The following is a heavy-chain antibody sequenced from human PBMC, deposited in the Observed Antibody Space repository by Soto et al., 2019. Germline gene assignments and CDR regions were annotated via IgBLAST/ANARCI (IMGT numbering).Heavy chain of an antibody. D-gene: IGHD3-10*01. CDR2: ISGSGGNT. Sequence: EVQLLESGGGLVQPGGSLRLSCAASGFTFSSYAMSWVRQAPGKGLEWVSGISGSGGNTYYADSVKGRFTISRDNSKNTLYLQMNSLRAEDTAVYYCARDPDYYGSGSYDTLGPYYFDYWGQGTLVTVSS. J-gene: IGHJ4*02. V-gene: IGHV3-23*01. CDR1: GFTFSSYA. CDR3: ARDPDYYGSGSYDTLGPYYFDY.